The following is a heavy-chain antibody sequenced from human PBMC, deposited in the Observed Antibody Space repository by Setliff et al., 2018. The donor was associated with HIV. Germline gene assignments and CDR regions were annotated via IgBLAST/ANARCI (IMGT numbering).Heavy chain of an antibody. CDR3: AKDAGYGDPRGRHMDV. CDR1: TFSSSG. CDR2: ISFDGSNK. J-gene: IGHJ6*03. Sequence: TFSSSGMHWVRPAPGKGLEWVAVISFDGSNKYYADSVKGRFTISRDNSKNTLYLQMNSLRAEDTAVYNCAKDAGYGDPRGRHMDVWGKGTTVTV. V-gene: IGHV3-30*18. D-gene: IGHD4-17*01.